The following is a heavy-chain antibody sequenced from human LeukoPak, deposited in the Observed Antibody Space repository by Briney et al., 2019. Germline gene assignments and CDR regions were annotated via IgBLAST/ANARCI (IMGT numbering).Heavy chain of an antibody. CDR1: GFTVDTRY. V-gene: IGHV3-53*01. D-gene: IGHD6-19*01. CDR2: LYTAGDK. J-gene: IGHJ4*02. Sequence: GGSLRLSCAVSGFTVDTRYMSWVRRAPGKCLEWVSVLYTAGDKYYAGSVKCRFTISRDYSTNTADLQMNNLRAEDTALYYCATGQMFTSGGFDYWGRGTLVIVSS. CDR3: ATGQMFTSGGFDY.